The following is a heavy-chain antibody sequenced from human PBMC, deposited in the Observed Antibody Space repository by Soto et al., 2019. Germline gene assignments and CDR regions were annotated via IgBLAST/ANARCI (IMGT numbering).Heavy chain of an antibody. Sequence: SEALSLTCAVYGGSFSGYYWSWIRQPPGKGLEWIGEINHSGSTNYNPSLKSRVTISVDTSKNQFSLKLSSVTAADTAVYYCARSRRLQQQLVQKAFDIWGQGTMVTVSS. V-gene: IGHV4-34*01. CDR1: GGSFSGYY. D-gene: IGHD6-13*01. CDR2: INHSGST. CDR3: ARSRRLQQQLVQKAFDI. J-gene: IGHJ3*02.